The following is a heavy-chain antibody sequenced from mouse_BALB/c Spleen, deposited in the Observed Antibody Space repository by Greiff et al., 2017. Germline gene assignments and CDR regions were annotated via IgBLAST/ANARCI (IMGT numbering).Heavy chain of an antibody. V-gene: IGHV2-9*02. CDR3: ARSYRYDVYFDV. J-gene: IGHJ1*01. CDR1: GFSLTSYG. Sequence: VKVVESGPGLVAPSQSLSITCTVSGFSLTSYGVHWVRQPPGKGLEWLGVIWAGGSTNYNSALMSRLSISKDNSKSQVFLKMNSLQTDDTAMYYCARSYRYDVYFDVWGAGTTVTVSS. CDR2: IWAGGST. D-gene: IGHD2-14*01.